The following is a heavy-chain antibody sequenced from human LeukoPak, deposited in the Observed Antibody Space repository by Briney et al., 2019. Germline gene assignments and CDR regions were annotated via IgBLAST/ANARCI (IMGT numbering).Heavy chain of an antibody. V-gene: IGHV3-30*04. CDR3: ARGPRYSIGWYHFDY. Sequence: PGRSLRLSCAASGFTFSSYAMHWVRQAPGKGLEWVAVISYDVSNKYYADSVKGRFTISRDDAKNSLYLQMNSLRAEDTALYYCARGPRYSIGWYHFDYWGQGTLVTVSS. CDR2: ISYDVSNK. D-gene: IGHD6-19*01. J-gene: IGHJ4*02. CDR1: GFTFSSYA.